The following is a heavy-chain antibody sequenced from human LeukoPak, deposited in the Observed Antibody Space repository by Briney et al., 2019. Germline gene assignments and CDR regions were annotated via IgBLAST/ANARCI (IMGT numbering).Heavy chain of an antibody. CDR2: ISSSSSYI. D-gene: IGHD3-22*01. CDR3: AREGYDSSGYYVSP. V-gene: IGHV3-21*01. J-gene: IGHJ5*02. Sequence: GGSLRLSCAASGFTFSSYSMNWVRQAPGKGLDWVSSISSSSSYIYYADSVKGRFTISRDNAQNSLYLQMNSLRAEDTAVYHCAREGYDSSGYYVSPWGQGTLVTVSS. CDR1: GFTFSSYS.